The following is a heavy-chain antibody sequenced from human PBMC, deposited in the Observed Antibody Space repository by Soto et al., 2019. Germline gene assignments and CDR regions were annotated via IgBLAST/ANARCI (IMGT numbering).Heavy chain of an antibody. CDR1: GGSISSGGYS. J-gene: IGHJ4*02. Sequence: QLQLQESGSGLVKPSQTLSLTCAVSGGSISSGGYSWSWIRQPPGKGLEWIGYIYHSGSTYYNPSIKSRVTISVDRSKNQFSLKLSSVTAADTAVYYCARGYCSSTSCFRFFDYWGQGTLVTVSS. V-gene: IGHV4-30-2*01. CDR2: IYHSGST. CDR3: ARGYCSSTSCFRFFDY. D-gene: IGHD2-2*01.